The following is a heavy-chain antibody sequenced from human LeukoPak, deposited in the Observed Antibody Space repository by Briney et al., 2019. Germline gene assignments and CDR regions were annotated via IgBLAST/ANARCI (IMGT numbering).Heavy chain of an antibody. J-gene: IGHJ3*02. CDR1: RVTVNSNS. Sequence: GGSLRLSCAASRVTVNSNSMNWVRQAPGKGLEWVSVTYSGGGTYYADSVQGRFTISSDNSKNTLFLQMNNLRAEDTAVYYCARDGSGGYRNRGVFDIWGQGTMVTVSS. CDR2: TYSGGGT. V-gene: IGHV3-53*01. CDR3: ARDGSGGYRNRGVFDI. D-gene: IGHD5-18*01.